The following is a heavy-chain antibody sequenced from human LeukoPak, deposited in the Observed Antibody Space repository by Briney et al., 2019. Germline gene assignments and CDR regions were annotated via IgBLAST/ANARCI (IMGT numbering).Heavy chain of an antibody. D-gene: IGHD3-3*01. CDR2: ISSSGSTI. CDR3: AREKIFNFWSGYYKSDDVFDI. J-gene: IGHJ3*02. V-gene: IGHV3-11*04. Sequence: GGSLRLSCAASRFTFSDYYMSWIRQAPGKGLEWVSYISSSGSTIYYADSVKGRFTISRDNAKNSLYLQMNSLRAEDTAVYYCAREKIFNFWSGYYKSDDVFDIWGQGTMVTVSS. CDR1: RFTFSDYY.